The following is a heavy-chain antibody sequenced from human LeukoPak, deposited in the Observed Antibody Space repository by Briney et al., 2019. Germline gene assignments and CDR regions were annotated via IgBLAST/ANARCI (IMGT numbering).Heavy chain of an antibody. V-gene: IGHV3-23*01. CDR3: AKARSSYQWGFFDH. Sequence: GGSLRLSCAASGFTFSTYAMSWVRQAPGKGLEWVSGISSSGGGTYHADSVKGRFSISRDKLKNNVFLQMNNLRVDDTAVYYCAKARSSYQWGFFDHWGQGILVSVSA. D-gene: IGHD3-10*01. CDR2: ISSSGGGT. CDR1: GFTFSTYA. J-gene: IGHJ4*02.